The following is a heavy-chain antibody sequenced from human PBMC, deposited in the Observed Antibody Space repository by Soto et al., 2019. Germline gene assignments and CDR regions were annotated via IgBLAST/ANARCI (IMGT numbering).Heavy chain of an antibody. Sequence: QVQLQESGPGLVKPSQTLSLTCTVSGGSISSGGYYWSWIRQHPGKGLEWIGYINYSGSTYYNPSPKSRVTISVDTSKNQFSLKLSSVTAADTAVYSCARSSPSTVTTFAYWGQGTLVTVSS. CDR1: GGSISSGGYY. V-gene: IGHV4-31*03. CDR3: ARSSPSTVTTFAY. CDR2: INYSGST. J-gene: IGHJ4*02. D-gene: IGHD4-17*01.